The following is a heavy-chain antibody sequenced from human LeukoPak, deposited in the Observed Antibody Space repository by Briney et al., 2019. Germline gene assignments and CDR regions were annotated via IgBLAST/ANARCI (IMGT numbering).Heavy chain of an antibody. CDR2: IYYSGST. Sequence: SETLSLTCAVSGGSINNNHYYWGWIRQPLGKGLEWIGSIYYSGSTYYNPSLKSRVTISVDTSENHFSLKLSSVTDADTAVYYCARDGGYSNPYYYYYYYMDFWGKGTTVTVSS. V-gene: IGHV4-39*07. CDR1: GGSINNNHYY. J-gene: IGHJ6*03. CDR3: ARDGGYSNPYYYYYYYMDF. D-gene: IGHD4-11*01.